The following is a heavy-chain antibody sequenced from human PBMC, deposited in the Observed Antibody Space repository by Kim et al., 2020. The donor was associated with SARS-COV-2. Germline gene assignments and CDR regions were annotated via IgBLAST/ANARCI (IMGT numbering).Heavy chain of an antibody. D-gene: IGHD3-9*01. CDR3: ARGPGGDILTGDHY. CDR1: GGSFSGYY. Sequence: SETLSLTCAVYGGSFSGYYWSWIRQPPGKGLEWIGEINHSGSTNYNPSLKSRVTISVDTSKNQFSLKLSSVTAADTAVYYCARGPGGDILTGDHYWGQGTLVTVSS. V-gene: IGHV4-34*01. CDR2: INHSGST. J-gene: IGHJ4*02.